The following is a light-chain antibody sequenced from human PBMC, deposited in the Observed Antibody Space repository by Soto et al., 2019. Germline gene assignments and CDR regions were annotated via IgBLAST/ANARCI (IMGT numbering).Light chain of an antibody. CDR2: GAS. V-gene: IGKV3-20*01. Sequence: EIVLTQSPGTLSLSPGERATLSCRASQGVSSRYLAWYQQKPGQAPRLLISGASSRATDIPDRFSGSGSGTDFTLTISRLEPEDFAVYYCQQHGSSPPTFGGGTKVEIK. CDR1: QGVSSRY. J-gene: IGKJ4*01. CDR3: QQHGSSPPT.